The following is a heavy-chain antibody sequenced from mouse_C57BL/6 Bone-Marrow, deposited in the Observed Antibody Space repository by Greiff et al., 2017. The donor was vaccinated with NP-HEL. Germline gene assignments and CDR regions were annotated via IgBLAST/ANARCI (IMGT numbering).Heavy chain of an antibody. CDR3: ARDGKVFDY. CDR1: GYSFTGYY. Sequence: EVQLQQSGPELVKPGASVKISCKASGYSFTGYYMNWVKQSPEKSLEWIGEINPSTGGTTYNQKFKAKATLTVDKSSSTAYMQLKSLTSEDSAVYYCARDGKVFDYWGQGTTLTVSS. D-gene: IGHD2-1*01. V-gene: IGHV1-42*01. CDR2: INPSTGGT. J-gene: IGHJ2*01.